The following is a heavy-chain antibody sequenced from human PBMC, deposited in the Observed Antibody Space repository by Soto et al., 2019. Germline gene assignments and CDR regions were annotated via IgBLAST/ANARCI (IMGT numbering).Heavy chain of an antibody. J-gene: IGHJ3*02. D-gene: IGHD1-26*01. Sequence: SETLSLTCTVSGGSISSGDYYWSWIRQHPGKGLEWIGYIYYSGSTNYNPSLKSRVTISVDTSKNQFSLKLSSVTAADTAVYYCARRSWEWELLGAFDIWGQGTMVTVSS. V-gene: IGHV4-61*08. CDR3: ARRSWEWELLGAFDI. CDR1: GGSISSGDYY. CDR2: IYYSGST.